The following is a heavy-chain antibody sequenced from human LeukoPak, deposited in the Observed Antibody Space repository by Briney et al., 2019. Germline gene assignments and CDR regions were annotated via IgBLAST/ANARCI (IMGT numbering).Heavy chain of an antibody. CDR3: VRRGDASSGWGDHDY. D-gene: IGHD6-19*01. Sequence: GGSLRLSCAVSGFTFNGNAISWVRQAPGKGLEWVSTIGGSGDKTFYADSVKGRFTISRDNSKNMPHLQMSSLTGEDTAPYYCVRRGDASSGWGDHDYWGQGALVTVSS. J-gene: IGHJ4*02. CDR2: IGGSGDKT. V-gene: IGHV3-23*01. CDR1: GFTFNGNA.